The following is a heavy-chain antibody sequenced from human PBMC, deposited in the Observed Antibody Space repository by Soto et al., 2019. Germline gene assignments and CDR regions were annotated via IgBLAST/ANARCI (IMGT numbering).Heavy chain of an antibody. D-gene: IGHD1-26*01. CDR3: ARGLVGAMYVVDDACDI. Sequence: QVQLVQSGAEVKKPGSSVKVSCKASGGTFSSYTISWVRQAPGPGLEWMGRIIPNLGIANSAQKVQGRVTITADKSTSTAYMELSSLRSEDTAVYYCARGLVGAMYVVDDACDIWGQGTMVTVSS. CDR2: IIPNLGIA. V-gene: IGHV1-69*02. CDR1: GGTFSSYT. J-gene: IGHJ3*02.